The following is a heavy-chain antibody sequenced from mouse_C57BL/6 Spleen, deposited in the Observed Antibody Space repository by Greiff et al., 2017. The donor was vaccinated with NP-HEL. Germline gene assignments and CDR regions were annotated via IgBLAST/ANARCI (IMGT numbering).Heavy chain of an antibody. J-gene: IGHJ3*01. V-gene: IGHV1-64*01. CDR1: GYTFTSYW. Sequence: VQLQQPGAELVKPGASVKLSCKASGYTFTSYWMHWVKQRPGQGLEWIGMIHPNSGSTNYNEKFKSKATLTVDKSSSTAYMQLSSLTSEDSAVYYCASGPYDYDGAYWGQGTLVTVSA. CDR3: ASGPYDYDGAY. CDR2: IHPNSGST. D-gene: IGHD2-4*01.